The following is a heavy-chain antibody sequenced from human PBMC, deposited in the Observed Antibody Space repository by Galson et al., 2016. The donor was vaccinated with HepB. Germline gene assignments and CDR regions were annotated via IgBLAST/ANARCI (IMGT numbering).Heavy chain of an antibody. CDR1: GDSVSTNSAA. J-gene: IGHJ6*02. CDR3: ARLPYPVRHRQVGLSYDHGGMDV. Sequence: CAISGDSVSTNSAAWNWFRQSPSGGLEWLGRTYFGYKWYEDYADSVRSRLTIKSDTSKNQFSLVLSSVTPEDTAVYYCARLPYPVRHRQVGLSYDHGGMDVWGQGTTVIVSS. D-gene: IGHD4-23*01. CDR2: TYFGYKWYE. V-gene: IGHV6-1*01.